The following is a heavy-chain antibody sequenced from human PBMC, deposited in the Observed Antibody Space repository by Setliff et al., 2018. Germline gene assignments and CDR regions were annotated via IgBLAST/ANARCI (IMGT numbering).Heavy chain of an antibody. CDR3: ARAPGRRSGYDPYYFDY. V-gene: IGHV1-18*01. J-gene: IGHJ4*02. Sequence: ASVKVSCKASGFTFKTYSFSWIRQAPGQGLEWVGWISGYNSNTIYAQNFQGRVTMTTDASTNTAYMELRSLGSDDTAVYYCARAPGRRSGYDPYYFDYWGQGTLVTVSS. D-gene: IGHD5-12*01. CDR2: ISGYNSNT. CDR1: GFTFKTYS.